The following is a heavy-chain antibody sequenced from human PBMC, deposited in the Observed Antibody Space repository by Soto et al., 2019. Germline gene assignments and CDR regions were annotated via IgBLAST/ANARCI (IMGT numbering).Heavy chain of an antibody. CDR1: GFTFSSYA. D-gene: IGHD2-15*01. CDR3: AKAGGDCSGGSCYSNQGDY. Sequence: EVHLLESGGGLVQPGGSLRLSCAASGFTFSSYAMSWVRQAPGKGLEWVSGFVGSGSSTYYADSVRGRFTISRDNSKSTLYLQMNSLRADDTALYYCAKAGGDCSGGSCYSNQGDYWGQGTLVTVSS. J-gene: IGHJ4*02. CDR2: FVGSGSST. V-gene: IGHV3-23*01.